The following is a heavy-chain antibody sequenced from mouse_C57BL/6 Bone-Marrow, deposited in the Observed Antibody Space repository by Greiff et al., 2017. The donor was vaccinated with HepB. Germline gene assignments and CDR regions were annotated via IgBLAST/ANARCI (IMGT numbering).Heavy chain of an antibody. J-gene: IGHJ3*01. Sequence: LQESGAELAKPGASVKLSCKASGYTFTSYWMHWVKQRPGQGLEWIGYINPSSGYTKYNQKFKDKATLTAYKSSSTAYMQLSSLTYEDSAVYYCARSLYYGNHRFAYWGQGTLVTVSA. V-gene: IGHV1-7*01. D-gene: IGHD2-1*01. CDR2: INPSSGYT. CDR1: GYTFTSYW. CDR3: ARSLYYGNHRFAY.